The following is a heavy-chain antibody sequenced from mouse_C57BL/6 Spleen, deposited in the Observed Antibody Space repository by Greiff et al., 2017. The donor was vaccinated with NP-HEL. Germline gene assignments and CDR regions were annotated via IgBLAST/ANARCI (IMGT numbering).Heavy chain of an antibody. Sequence: VQLKESGPVLVKPGASVKMSCKASGYTFTDYYMNWVKQSHGKSLEWIGVINPYNGGTSYNQKFKGKATLTVDKSSSTAYMELNSLTSEDSAVYYCARAYDYDEAWFAYWGQGTLVTVSA. CDR2: INPYNGGT. J-gene: IGHJ3*01. CDR1: GYTFTDYY. V-gene: IGHV1-19*01. CDR3: ARAYDYDEAWFAY. D-gene: IGHD2-4*01.